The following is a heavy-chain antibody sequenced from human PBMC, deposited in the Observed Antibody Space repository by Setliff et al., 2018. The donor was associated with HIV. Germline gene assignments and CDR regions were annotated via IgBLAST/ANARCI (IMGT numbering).Heavy chain of an antibody. CDR1: GDSIISYY. CDR2: IYNSGST. D-gene: IGHD3-16*01. J-gene: IGHJ4*02. Sequence: PSETLSLTCTVSGDSIISYYWSWLRQPAGKGLEWIGSIYNSGSTHYNPSLESRVTVSVDTSKNQFSLKLSSVTAADTAVYYCARSRRVLGRGILVGKFDSWGQGTLVTVSS. V-gene: IGHV4-4*07. CDR3: ARSRRVLGRGILVGKFDS.